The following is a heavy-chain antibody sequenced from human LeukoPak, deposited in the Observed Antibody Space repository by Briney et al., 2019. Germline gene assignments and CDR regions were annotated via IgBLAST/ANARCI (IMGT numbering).Heavy chain of an antibody. D-gene: IGHD1-26*01. Sequence: SETLSLTCTVSGGSISSYYWSWIRQPPGKGLEWTGYIYYSGSTNYNPSLKSRVTISVDTSKNQFSLKLSSVTAADTAVYYCASVGVGATGFDYWGQGTLVTVSS. CDR2: IYYSGST. CDR3: ASVGVGATGFDY. V-gene: IGHV4-59*08. CDR1: GGSISSYY. J-gene: IGHJ4*02.